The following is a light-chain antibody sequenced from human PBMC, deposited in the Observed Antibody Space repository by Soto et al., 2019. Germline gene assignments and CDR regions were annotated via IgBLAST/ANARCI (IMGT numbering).Light chain of an antibody. CDR2: AAS. CDR3: QQYNSL. CDR1: QSISSY. Sequence: DIQMTQSPSSLSAYVGDRVTITCRASQSISSYLNWYQQKPGKAPKLLIYAASSLESGVPSRFSGSGSGTEFTRTISSLQPDDFATYYCQQYNSLFGGGTKVDIK. V-gene: IGKV1-39*01. J-gene: IGKJ4*01.